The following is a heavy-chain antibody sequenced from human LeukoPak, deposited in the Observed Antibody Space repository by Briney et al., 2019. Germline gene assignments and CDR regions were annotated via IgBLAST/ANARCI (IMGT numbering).Heavy chain of an antibody. Sequence: SGGSLRLSRAASGFTFSSYSMNWVRQAPGRGLEWVSSISSSSSYIYYADSVKGRFTISRDNAKNSLYLQMNSLRAEDTAVYYCARPYYYDSSGYSFDYWGQGTLVTVSS. CDR3: ARPYYYDSSGYSFDY. CDR1: GFTFSSYS. CDR2: ISSSSSYI. V-gene: IGHV3-21*01. J-gene: IGHJ4*02. D-gene: IGHD3-22*01.